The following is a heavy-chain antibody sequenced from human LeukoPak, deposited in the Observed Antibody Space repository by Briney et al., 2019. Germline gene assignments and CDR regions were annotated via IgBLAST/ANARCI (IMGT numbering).Heavy chain of an antibody. CDR2: SSINSGVT. V-gene: IGHV1-2*06. CDR1: RYTFTGYY. D-gene: IGHD6-13*01. Sequence: VSVKVSCKASRYTFTGYYMHWVRQAPGQGREWMGLSSINSGVTNSVQKFQGKVTMTMDTSNTTASVELSRLRSDDTAVYFCAWGFHRRSWYYFDYWGQGALVTVSS. J-gene: IGHJ4*02. CDR3: AWGFHRRSWYYFDY.